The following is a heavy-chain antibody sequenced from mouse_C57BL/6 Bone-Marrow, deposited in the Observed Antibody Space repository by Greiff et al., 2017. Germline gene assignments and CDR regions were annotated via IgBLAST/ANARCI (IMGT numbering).Heavy chain of an antibody. J-gene: IGHJ3*01. CDR1: GYTFTTYP. D-gene: IGHD2-4*01. V-gene: IGHV1-47*01. Sequence: VQLQQSGAELVKPGASVKMSCKASGYTFTTYPIAWMKQNHGKSLEWIGNFHPYNYATKYNEKFKGKATLTVEKSSSTVYLELSRLTSDDSAVYYCARSDYDVTGFAYWGQGTLVTVSA. CDR3: ARSDYDVTGFAY. CDR2: FHPYNYAT.